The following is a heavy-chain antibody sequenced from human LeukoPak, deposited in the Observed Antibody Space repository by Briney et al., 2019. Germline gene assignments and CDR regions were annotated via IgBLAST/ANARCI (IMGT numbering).Heavy chain of an antibody. Sequence: GGSLRLSCAASGFTFSNYWMSWVRQAPGKGLEWVANIKQDGSEEYYVDSVKGRFTISRDNAKNSLYLQMNSLRAEDTAVYYCARAGLWLCPDYWGQGTLVTVSS. CDR1: GFTFSNYW. D-gene: IGHD2-2*01. J-gene: IGHJ4*02. CDR3: ARAGLWLCPDY. CDR2: IKQDGSEE. V-gene: IGHV3-7*05.